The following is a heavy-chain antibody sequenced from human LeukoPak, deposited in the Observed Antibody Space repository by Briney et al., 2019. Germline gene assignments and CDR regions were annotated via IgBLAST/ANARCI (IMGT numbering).Heavy chain of an antibody. D-gene: IGHD1-26*01. CDR3: ARDSRVGGSYFWFDP. CDR2: IYYSGST. V-gene: IGHV4-59*01. CDR1: GGSFSGYY. Sequence: SETLSLTCAVYGGSFSGYYWSWIRQPPGKGLEWIGYIYYSGSTNYNPSLKSRVTISVDTSKNQFSLKLSSVTAADTAVYYCARDSRVGGSYFWFDPWGQGTLVTVSS. J-gene: IGHJ5*02.